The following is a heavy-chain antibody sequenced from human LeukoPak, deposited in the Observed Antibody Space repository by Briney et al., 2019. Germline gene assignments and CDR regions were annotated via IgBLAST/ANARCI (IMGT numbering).Heavy chain of an antibody. V-gene: IGHV3-48*01. J-gene: IGHJ4*02. CDR3: ARELDCSGGSCYSEFDY. Sequence: TGGSLRLSCAASGFTFSSYSMNWVRQAPGKGLEWVSYISSSSSTMYYADSVKGRFTISRDNAKNSLYLQMNSLRAEDTAVYYCARELDCSGGSCYSEFDYWGQGTLVTVSS. D-gene: IGHD2-15*01. CDR1: GFTFSSYS. CDR2: ISSSSSTM.